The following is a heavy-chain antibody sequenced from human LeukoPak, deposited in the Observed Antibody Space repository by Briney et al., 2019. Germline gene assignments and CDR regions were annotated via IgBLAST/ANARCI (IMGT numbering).Heavy chain of an antibody. CDR3: AKDPIRGIATYFEY. D-gene: IGHD6-13*01. V-gene: IGHV3-30*18. CDR1: GFTFNYYG. Sequence: GGSLRLSCVVSSGFTFNYYGMHCVRQAPGKRPEWLSFISFDGSKRFYGDSSKGRYTVSRDNSKNTLFLQMNSLRAEDTAIYYCAKDPIRGIATYFEYWGQGVLVTVSS. CDR2: ISFDGSKR. J-gene: IGHJ4*02.